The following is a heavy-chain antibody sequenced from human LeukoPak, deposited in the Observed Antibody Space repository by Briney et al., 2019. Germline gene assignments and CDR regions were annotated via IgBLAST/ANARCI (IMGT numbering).Heavy chain of an antibody. D-gene: IGHD3-10*01. V-gene: IGHV4-34*01. CDR2: INHSGST. Sequence: KPSETLSLTCAVYGGSFSGYYWSWIRQPPGKGLEWIGEINHSGSTNYNPSLKSRVTISVDTSKNQLSLKLSSVTAADTAVYYCARGNTMVRGVKIDYYGMDVWGQGTTVTVSS. J-gene: IGHJ6*02. CDR3: ARGNTMVRGVKIDYYGMDV. CDR1: GGSFSGYY.